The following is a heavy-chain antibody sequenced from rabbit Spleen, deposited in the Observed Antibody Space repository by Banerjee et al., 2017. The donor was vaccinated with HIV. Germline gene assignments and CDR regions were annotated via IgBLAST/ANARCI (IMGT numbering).Heavy chain of an antibody. Sequence: QEQLVESGGGLVQPEGSLTLTCTASGFSFSSMYYISWVRQAPGKGLEWIGCIDGGSGSAYCASGAKGRVSSSKTSSTTVTLQTTSLTVADTATSFCARSTYGYDDYGDLYYAAMDLWGQGTLVTVS. V-gene: IGHV1S45*01. CDR1: GFSFSSMYY. D-gene: IGHD2-1*01. CDR3: ARSTYGYDDYGDLYYAAMDL. J-gene: IGHJ3*01. CDR2: IDGGSGSA.